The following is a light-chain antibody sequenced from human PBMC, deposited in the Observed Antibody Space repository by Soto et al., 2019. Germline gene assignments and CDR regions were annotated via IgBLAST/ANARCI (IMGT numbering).Light chain of an antibody. J-gene: IGKJ4*01. Sequence: EIVLTQSPATLSLSPGERATLSCRASQSVSSFLAWYQQRPGQPPLLLIYDVSNRATGSPTRFSGSGSGTDFTLTISSLEPEDFAVYYCQQRINWPLTFGGGTKGEIK. CDR3: QQRINWPLT. V-gene: IGKV3-11*01. CDR1: QSVSSF. CDR2: DVS.